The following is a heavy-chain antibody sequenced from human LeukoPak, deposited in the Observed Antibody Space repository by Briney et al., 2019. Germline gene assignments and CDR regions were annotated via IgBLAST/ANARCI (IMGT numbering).Heavy chain of an antibody. Sequence: GGSLRLSCTASGFTFGDYAMSWFRQAPGKGLEWVGFIRSKAYGGTTEYAASVKGRFTISRDDSKSIAYLQMNSLKTEDTAVYYCTRTPYSGSYFRWFDPWGQGTLVTVSS. V-gene: IGHV3-49*03. CDR2: IRSKAYGGTT. J-gene: IGHJ5*02. CDR1: GFTFGDYA. CDR3: TRTPYSGSYFRWFDP. D-gene: IGHD1-26*01.